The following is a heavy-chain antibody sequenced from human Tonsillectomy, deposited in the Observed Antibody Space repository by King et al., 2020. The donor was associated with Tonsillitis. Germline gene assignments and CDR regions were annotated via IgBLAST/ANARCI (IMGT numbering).Heavy chain of an antibody. CDR3: AREPPTYYYDSSGYYPNWFDP. D-gene: IGHD3-22*01. V-gene: IGHV1-69*01. J-gene: IGHJ5*02. CDR2: IIPMFGTA. CDR1: GDTFNNYA. Sequence: QLVQSGAEVKKPGSSVKVSCKASGDTFNNYAINWVRQAPGQGLEWMGGIIPMFGTANYAQKFQGRVTITADESTSTVYMELSSLRSEDTAVYYCAREPPTYYYDSSGYYPNWFDPWGQGTLVTVSS.